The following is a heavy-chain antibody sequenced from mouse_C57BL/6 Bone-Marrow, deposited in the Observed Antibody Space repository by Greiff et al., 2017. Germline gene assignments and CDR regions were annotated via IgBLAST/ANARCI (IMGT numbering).Heavy chain of an antibody. D-gene: IGHD5-1*01. J-gene: IGHJ2*01. CDR1: GYTFTTYP. CDR2: FHPYNDDT. CDR3: AGSSTFFYYLDY. V-gene: IGHV1-47*01. Sequence: QVQLQQSGAELVKPGASVKMSCKASGYTFTTYPIEWMKQNPGQSLEWIGNFHPYNDDTKYNEKFKGKATLTVEKSSNTVYLELSRLTSDDSAVYDCAGSSTFFYYLDYWGQGTTLTVSS.